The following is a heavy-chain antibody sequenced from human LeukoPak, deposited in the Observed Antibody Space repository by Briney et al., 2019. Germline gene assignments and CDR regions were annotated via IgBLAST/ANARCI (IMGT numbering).Heavy chain of an antibody. D-gene: IGHD3-9*01. CDR2: IYYSGST. CDR3: ARGRPQPYRYFDWLLEPPDS. V-gene: IGHV4-59*01. J-gene: IGHJ4*02. CDR1: GGSISSYY. Sequence: SETLSLTCTVSGGSISSYYWSWIRQPPGKGLEWIGYIYYSGSTNYNPSLKSRVTISVDTSKNQFSLKLSSVTAADTAVYYCARGRPQPYRYFDWLLEPPDSWGQGTLVTVSS.